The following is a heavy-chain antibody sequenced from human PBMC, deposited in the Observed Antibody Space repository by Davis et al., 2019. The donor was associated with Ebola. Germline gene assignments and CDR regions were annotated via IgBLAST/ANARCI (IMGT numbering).Heavy chain of an antibody. CDR3: ARVWIGFLEWLYDY. Sequence: GESLKISCAASGFTFSSYEMNWVRQAPGKGLEWVANIKQDGSEKYYVDSVKGRFTISRDNAKNSLYLQMNSLRAEDTAVYYCARVWIGFLEWLYDYWGQGTLVTVSS. V-gene: IGHV3-7*01. CDR2: IKQDGSEK. CDR1: GFTFSSYE. J-gene: IGHJ4*02. D-gene: IGHD3-3*01.